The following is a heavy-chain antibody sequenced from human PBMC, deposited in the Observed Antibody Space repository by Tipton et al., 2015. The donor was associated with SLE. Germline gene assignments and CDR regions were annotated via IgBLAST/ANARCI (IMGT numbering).Heavy chain of an antibody. CDR1: GDSISTFFY. V-gene: IGHV4-59*01. CDR3: ALGGSSIDY. Sequence: TLSLTCTVSGDSISTFFYWSWIRQPPGKGLEWIGYVHYTGSSDRSPSFRSRVTISLDTANNQFSLTMTSVTAADTAVYYCALGGSSIDYWGQGTLVTVSS. D-gene: IGHD6-6*01. J-gene: IGHJ4*02. CDR2: VHYTGSS.